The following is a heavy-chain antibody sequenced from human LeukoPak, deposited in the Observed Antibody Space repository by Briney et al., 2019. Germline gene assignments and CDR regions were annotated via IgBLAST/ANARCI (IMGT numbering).Heavy chain of an antibody. CDR2: STGTGYST. J-gene: IGHJ4*02. CDR3: ASSMATRTDY. D-gene: IGHD5-24*01. CDR1: EFTFSNYA. Sequence: GGSLRLSCAASEFTFSNYAMSWVRQAPGKGLEWVSGSTGTGYSTYYADSVKGRFTVSRDNSKNTLYLQMNSLRAEDTAVYYCASSMATRTDYWGQGTLVTVSS. V-gene: IGHV3-23*01.